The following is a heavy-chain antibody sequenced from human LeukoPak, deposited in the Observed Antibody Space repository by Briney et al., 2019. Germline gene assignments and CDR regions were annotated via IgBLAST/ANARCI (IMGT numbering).Heavy chain of an antibody. CDR2: IWYDGSNK. Sequence: GGSLRLSCAASGFTFSSYGMHWVRQAPGKGLEWVAVIWYDGSNKYYADSVKGRFTISRDNSKNTLYLQMNSLRAEDTAVYYCAKTLYYYYYYMDVWAKGTTVTVSS. J-gene: IGHJ6*03. CDR1: GFTFSSYG. V-gene: IGHV3-33*06. CDR3: AKTLYYYYYYMDV.